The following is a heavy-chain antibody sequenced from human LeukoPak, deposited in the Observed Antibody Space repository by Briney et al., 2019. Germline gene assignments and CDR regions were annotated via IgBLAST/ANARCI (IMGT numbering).Heavy chain of an antibody. D-gene: IGHD4-23*01. Sequence: PGRSLRLSCTASGFTFGDYAMSWVRQAPGKGLEWAGFIRSKAYGGTTEYAASVKGRFTISRDDSKSIAYLQMNSLKTEDTAVYYCTRGPTTVGYYFDYWGQGTLVTVSS. CDR1: GFTFGDYA. CDR3: TRGPTTVGYYFDY. J-gene: IGHJ4*02. CDR2: IRSKAYGGTT. V-gene: IGHV3-49*04.